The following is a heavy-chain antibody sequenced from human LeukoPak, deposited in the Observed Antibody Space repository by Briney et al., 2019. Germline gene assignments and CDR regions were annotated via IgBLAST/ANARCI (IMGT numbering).Heavy chain of an antibody. CDR2: INPNSGGT. V-gene: IGHV1-2*02. CDR3: ARAMVRGVRGNDY. CDR1: GYTFTSYY. Sequence: GASVKVSCKASGYTFTSYYMHWVRQAPGQGLEWMGWINPNSGGTNYAQKFQGRVTMTRDTSISTAYMELSRLRSDDTAVYYCARAMVRGVRGNDYWGQGTLVTVSS. J-gene: IGHJ4*02. D-gene: IGHD3-10*01.